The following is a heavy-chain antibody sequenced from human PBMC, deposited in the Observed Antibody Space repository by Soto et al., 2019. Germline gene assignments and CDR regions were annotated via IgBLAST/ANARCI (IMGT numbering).Heavy chain of an antibody. V-gene: IGHV1-69*01. Sequence: QVQLVQSGAEGKKPGSSVKVSCKSSGGTFSSYAFSGVRQAPGQGLEWMGGIIPIFGTANYAKKFQGRVTITADESTSTAYMELRSLRLADTAVYDCARDSLVVVAATPRWFDPWGQGTLVNVSS. CDR2: IIPIFGTA. CDR1: GGTFSSYA. D-gene: IGHD2-15*01. CDR3: ARDSLVVVAATPRWFDP. J-gene: IGHJ5*02.